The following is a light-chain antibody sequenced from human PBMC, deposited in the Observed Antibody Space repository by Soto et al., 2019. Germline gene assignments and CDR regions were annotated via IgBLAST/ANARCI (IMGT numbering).Light chain of an antibody. Sequence: EIALTQSPATLSLSPGERATLSCRASQSVTSYLAWYQQKPGQAPRLLIYDASNRATGIPARFSGSGSGTDFTLTISSLEPEDFALYYCQQRSNWPPTFGQGTKVDIK. CDR1: QSVTSY. V-gene: IGKV3-11*01. J-gene: IGKJ1*01. CDR2: DAS. CDR3: QQRSNWPPT.